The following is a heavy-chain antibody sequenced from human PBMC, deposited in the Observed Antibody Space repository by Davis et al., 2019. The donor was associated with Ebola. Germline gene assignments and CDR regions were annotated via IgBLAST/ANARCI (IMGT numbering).Heavy chain of an antibody. D-gene: IGHD3-22*01. V-gene: IGHV3-48*03. Sequence: GGSLRLSCAASGFTFSSYEMNWVRQAPGKGLEWVSYISSSGSTIYYADSVKGRFTISRDNAKNSLYLQMNSLRAEDTAVYYCATVIHYYDSSGYYYVESGMDVWGQGTTVTVSS. CDR2: ISSSGSTI. CDR1: GFTFSSYE. CDR3: ATVIHYYDSSGYYYVESGMDV. J-gene: IGHJ6*02.